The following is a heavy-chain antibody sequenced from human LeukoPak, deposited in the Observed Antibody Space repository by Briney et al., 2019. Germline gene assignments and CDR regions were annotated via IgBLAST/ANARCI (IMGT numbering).Heavy chain of an antibody. Sequence: ASVKVSCKASGYTFTGYYMHWGRQAPGQGLEWMGWINPNSGGTNYAQTCQGSVTMTRDTSISTAYMEMSRLRSDDTAVYYCARGTGTTRFDPWGQGTLITVSS. V-gene: IGHV1-2*02. CDR1: GYTFTGYY. J-gene: IGHJ5*02. CDR2: INPNSGGT. CDR3: ARGTGTTRFDP. D-gene: IGHD1-7*01.